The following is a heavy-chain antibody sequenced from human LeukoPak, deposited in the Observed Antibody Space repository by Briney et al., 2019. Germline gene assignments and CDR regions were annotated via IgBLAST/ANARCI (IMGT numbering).Heavy chain of an antibody. CDR3: ARAPPPYGDQYYFDY. CDR2: IKQDGSEK. J-gene: IGHJ4*02. CDR1: GFTFSSYW. V-gene: IGHV3-7*01. Sequence: GGSLRLSCAASGFTFSSYWMSWVRQAPGKGLEWVANIKQDGSEKYYVDSVKGRFTISRDNAKSSLYLQMNSLRAEDTAAYYCARAPPPYGDQYYFDYWGQGTLVTVSS. D-gene: IGHD4-17*01.